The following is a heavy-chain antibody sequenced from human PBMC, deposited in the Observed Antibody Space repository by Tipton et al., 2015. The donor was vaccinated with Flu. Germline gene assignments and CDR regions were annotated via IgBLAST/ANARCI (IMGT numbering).Heavy chain of an antibody. CDR1: GDSIGSRYF. V-gene: IGHV4-38-2*02. CDR2: IYHSGTT. Sequence: TLSLTCNVSGDSIGSRYFWGWIRQPPGKGLEWIGTIYHSGTTYYNPSLKSRLTISVDTSKNQFSLRLSSVTAADTAVYYCARHTGDSVRGVIDYWGQGTLVTVSS. J-gene: IGHJ4*02. CDR3: ARHTGDSVRGVIDY. D-gene: IGHD3-10*02.